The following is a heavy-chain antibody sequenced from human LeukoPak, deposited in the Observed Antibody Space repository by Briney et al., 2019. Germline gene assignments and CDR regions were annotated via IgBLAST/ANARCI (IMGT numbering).Heavy chain of an antibody. D-gene: IGHD6-19*01. J-gene: IGHJ4*02. CDR2: IKLDVSET. CDR1: GFTFSSYW. Sequence: GGSLRLSCAASGFTFSSYWMTWVRQAPGKGLEWVANIKLDVSETYYVDSVRGRFTISRDNAKNSLYLQMNSLRAEDTAVYYCAKDLLGQWPTVFDYWGQGTLVTVSS. V-gene: IGHV3-7*01. CDR3: AKDLLGQWPTVFDY.